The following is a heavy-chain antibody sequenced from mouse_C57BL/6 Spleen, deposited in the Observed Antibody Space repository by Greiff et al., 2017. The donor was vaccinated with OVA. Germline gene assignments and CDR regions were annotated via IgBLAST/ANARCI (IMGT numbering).Heavy chain of an antibody. J-gene: IGHJ2*01. CDR1: GYSITSGYY. D-gene: IGHD4-1*01. CDR2: ISYDGSN. Sequence: EVKLMESGPGLVKPSQSLSLTCSVTGYSITSGYYWNWLRQFPGNKLECMGYISYDGSNNSNPSLKNRISITRDTSKNQVFLKLNSVTTEDTATYYCARTGTGGDYWGQGTTLTVSS. CDR3: ARTGTGGDY. V-gene: IGHV3-6*01.